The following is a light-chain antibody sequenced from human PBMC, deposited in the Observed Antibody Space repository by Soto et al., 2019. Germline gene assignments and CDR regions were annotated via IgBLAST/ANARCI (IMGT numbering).Light chain of an antibody. V-gene: IGLV2-8*01. Sequence: QSALTQPPSASGSPGQSVTISCTGTSSDVGGYNYVSWYQHHPGKAPKLIIYEVYKRPSGVPDRFSGSKSGNTAALTVSGLQAEDEADYYCSSYVGTSSYVFGTGTKLTVL. CDR1: SSDVGGYNY. CDR2: EVY. J-gene: IGLJ1*01. CDR3: SSYVGTSSYV.